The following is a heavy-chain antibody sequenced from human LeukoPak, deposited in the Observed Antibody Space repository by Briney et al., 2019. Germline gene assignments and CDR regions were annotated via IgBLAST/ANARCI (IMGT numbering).Heavy chain of an antibody. D-gene: IGHD6-13*01. CDR3: ARDSLGTVFDY. CDR1: GFTVSSSY. CDR2: IYSGVGT. V-gene: IGHV3-53*01. Sequence: GGSLRLSCVVSGFTVSSSYMSWVRQAPGKGLEWVSIIYSGVGTYYADSVKGRFTISRDNSKNTLYLQMNSLRAEDTAVYYCARDSLGTVFDYWGQGTLVTVSS. J-gene: IGHJ4*02.